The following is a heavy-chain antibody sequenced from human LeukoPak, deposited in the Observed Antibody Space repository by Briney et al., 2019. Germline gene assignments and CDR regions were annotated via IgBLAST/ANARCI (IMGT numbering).Heavy chain of an antibody. CDR1: SYFITSGYY. Sequence: SSETLSLTCTVPSYFITSGYYWAWIRQPPGKGLEWIGSIYHSGSIYYSPSLMSRVTLSIDTPKNQFSLKLSSVTAADTAVYFCARAVANWFDPWGQGTLVTVSS. CDR3: ARAVANWFDP. J-gene: IGHJ5*02. D-gene: IGHD4-23*01. V-gene: IGHV4-38-2*02. CDR2: IYHSGSI.